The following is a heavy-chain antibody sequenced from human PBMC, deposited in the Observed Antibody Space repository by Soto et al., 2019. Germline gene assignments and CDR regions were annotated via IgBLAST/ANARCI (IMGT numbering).Heavy chain of an antibody. J-gene: IGHJ5*02. CDR2: ISAYNGNT. Sequence: ASVKVSCKASGYTFTSYGISWVRQAPGQGLEWMGWISAYNGNTNYAQKLQGRVTMTTDTSTSTAYMELRSLRSDATAVYYCAREYSVATTVNNWFDPWGQGTLVTVSS. V-gene: IGHV1-18*01. D-gene: IGHD4-17*01. CDR1: GYTFTSYG. CDR3: AREYSVATTVNNWFDP.